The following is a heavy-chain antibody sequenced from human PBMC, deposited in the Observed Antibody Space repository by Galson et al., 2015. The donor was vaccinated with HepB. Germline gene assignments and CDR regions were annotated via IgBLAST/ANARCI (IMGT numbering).Heavy chain of an antibody. J-gene: IGHJ3*02. CDR2: IDPSDSYT. CDR1: GSSFTSYW. D-gene: IGHD6-13*01. CDR3: ARRLRGSSWRSAFDI. Sequence: QSGAEVKKPGESLKISCKGSGSSFTSYWISWVRQMPGKGLEWMGRIDPSDSYTNYSPSFQGHVTISADKSISTAYLQWSSLKASDTAMYYCARRLRGSSWRSAFDIWGQGTMVTVSS. V-gene: IGHV5-10-1*01.